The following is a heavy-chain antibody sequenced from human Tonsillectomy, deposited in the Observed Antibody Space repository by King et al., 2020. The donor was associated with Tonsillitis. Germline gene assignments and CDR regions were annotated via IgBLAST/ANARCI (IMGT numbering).Heavy chain of an antibody. D-gene: IGHD2-15*01. V-gene: IGHV1-18*01. CDR1: AYMFTTYG. Sequence: QLVQSGAVMKKPGASVKVSCKAPAYMFTTYGMSWVRQAPGQGPEWMAWINTYTGDTDYAQRLQGRVTVTRHTSTSTVYMELRSLTSDDTAMYYCARDQRVNRGYFSGWYGGYWGQGTLVTVSS. CDR2: INTYTGDT. J-gene: IGHJ4*02. CDR3: ARDQRVNRGYFSGWYGGY.